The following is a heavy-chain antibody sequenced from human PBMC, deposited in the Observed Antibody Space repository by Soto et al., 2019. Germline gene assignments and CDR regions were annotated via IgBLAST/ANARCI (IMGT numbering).Heavy chain of an antibody. Sequence: SETLSLTCTVSGGSISSSSYYWGWIRQPPGKGLEWIGSIYYSGSTYYNPSLKSRVTISVDTSKNQFSLKLSSVTAADTAVYYCARIVGATWDFDYWGQGTLVTVSS. D-gene: IGHD1-26*01. CDR3: ARIVGATWDFDY. J-gene: IGHJ4*02. CDR2: IYYSGST. V-gene: IGHV4-39*01. CDR1: GGSISSSSYY.